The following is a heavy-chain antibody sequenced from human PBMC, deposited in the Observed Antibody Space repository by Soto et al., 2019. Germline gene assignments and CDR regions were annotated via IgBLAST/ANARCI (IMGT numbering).Heavy chain of an antibody. CDR2: FDPEDGET. Sequence: ASVKVSCKVSGYTLTDLSIHWVRQAPGKGLEWMGRFDPEDGETIYAQKFQDRVSMAGDTSTNTAYMELSSLRSEDTAVYYCAEDSSGYYYWGQGTQVTVSS. CDR3: AEDSSGYYY. D-gene: IGHD3-22*01. J-gene: IGHJ4*02. V-gene: IGHV1-24*01. CDR1: GYTLTDLS.